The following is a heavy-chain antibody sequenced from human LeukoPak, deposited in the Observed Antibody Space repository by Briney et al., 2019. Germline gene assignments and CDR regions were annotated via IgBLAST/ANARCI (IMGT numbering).Heavy chain of an antibody. CDR3: AILAVAGIGFDY. CDR2: IKGDGIST. Sequence: TGGSLRLSCAASGFDFSSNWMHWVRHAPGQGLVWVSRIKGDGISTNYADSVKGRFTISRDNSKNTLYLQMNSLRAEDTAVYYCAILAVAGIGFDYWGQGTLVTVSS. V-gene: IGHV3-74*01. CDR1: GFDFSSNW. D-gene: IGHD6-19*01. J-gene: IGHJ4*02.